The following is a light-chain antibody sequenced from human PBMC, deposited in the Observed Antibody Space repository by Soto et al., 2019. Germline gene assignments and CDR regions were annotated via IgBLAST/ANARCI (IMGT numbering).Light chain of an antibody. CDR1: SSDVGGYNY. J-gene: IGLJ1*01. Sequence: QSVLTQPASVSGSPGQSITISCTGTSSDVGGYNYVSWYQQHPDKAPKLMIYDVSNRPSGVSNRFSASTSGNTASLTLSGPMAEDEGDYYSCSSTCTNQLFGTGTKVXVL. CDR3: CSSTCTNQL. CDR2: DVS. V-gene: IGLV2-14*03.